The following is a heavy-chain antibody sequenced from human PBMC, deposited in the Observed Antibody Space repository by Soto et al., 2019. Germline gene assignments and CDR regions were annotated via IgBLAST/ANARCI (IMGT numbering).Heavy chain of an antibody. V-gene: IGHV4-59*01. J-gene: IGHJ4*02. CDR2: IYYSGST. CDR1: GGSISSYY. D-gene: IGHD5-12*01. Sequence: PSETLSLTCTVSGGSISSYYWSWIRQPPGKGLEWIGYIYYSGSTNYNPSLKSRVTISGDTSKNQFSLKLSSVTAADTAVYYCARDGYNFPVFYYWGQGTLVTVSS. CDR3: ARDGYNFPVFYY.